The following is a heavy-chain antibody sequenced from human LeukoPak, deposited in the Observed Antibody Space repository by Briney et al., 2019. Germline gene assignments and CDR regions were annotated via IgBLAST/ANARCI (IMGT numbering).Heavy chain of an antibody. CDR1: GFTFSNYW. CDR3: ARAPDDYDFWSGPFDY. CDR2: INTDGSST. Sequence: GGSLRLSCAASGFTFSNYWMHWVRQAPGKGLVWVSRINTDGSSTDYADSVKGRFTISRDNAKNSLYLQMNSLKVEDTALYYCARAPDDYDFWSGPFDYWGRGTLVTVSS. J-gene: IGHJ4*02. D-gene: IGHD3-3*01. V-gene: IGHV3-74*01.